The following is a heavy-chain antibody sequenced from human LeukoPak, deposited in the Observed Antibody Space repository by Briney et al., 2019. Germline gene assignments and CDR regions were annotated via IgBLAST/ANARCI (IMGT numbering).Heavy chain of an antibody. Sequence: ASVKVSCKASGYTFTSYYMHWVRQAPGQGLEWMGIINPSGGSTSYAKKFQGRVTMTRDMSTSTVYMELRSLRSEDTAVYYCARGSENVGGLLWFGELLAGGLYYWGQGTLVTVSS. V-gene: IGHV1-46*01. D-gene: IGHD3-10*01. J-gene: IGHJ4*02. CDR3: ARGSENVGGLLWFGELLAGGLYY. CDR1: GYTFTSYY. CDR2: INPSGGST.